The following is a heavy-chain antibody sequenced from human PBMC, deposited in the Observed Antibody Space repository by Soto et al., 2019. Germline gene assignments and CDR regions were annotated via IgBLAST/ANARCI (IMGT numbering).Heavy chain of an antibody. J-gene: IGHJ4*02. CDR2: IYYTGSP. D-gene: IGHD1-26*01. CDR1: GFTFSSYS. Sequence: PGGSLRLSCAASGFTFSSYSMNWVRQAPGKGLEWIGNIYYTGSPNYNPSLKSRVSISADTSKSQFSLKLSSVTAADTAVYYCAWNRGSYEYFDYWGQGTLVTVSS. CDR3: AWNRGSYEYFDY. V-gene: IGHV4-59*01.